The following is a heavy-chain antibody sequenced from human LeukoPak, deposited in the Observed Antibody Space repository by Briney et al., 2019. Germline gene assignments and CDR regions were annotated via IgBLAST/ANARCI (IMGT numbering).Heavy chain of an antibody. Sequence: SETLSLTCTVSGDSISSYYWSWIRQPPGKGLEWIGYLCTSGGTNYIPSLKGRITISISTSKNQFSLKLSSVTAADPAVYYRARLTRLSTSTDRYYLDYWGQGTLVTVSS. D-gene: IGHD6-6*01. CDR1: GDSISSYY. J-gene: IGHJ4*02. CDR2: LCTSGGT. V-gene: IGHV4-4*09. CDR3: ARLTRLSTSTDRYYLDY.